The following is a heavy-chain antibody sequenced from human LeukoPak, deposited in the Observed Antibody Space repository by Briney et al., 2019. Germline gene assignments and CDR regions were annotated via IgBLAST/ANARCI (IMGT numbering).Heavy chain of an antibody. CDR1: GGTFSSYA. CDR3: AIYYYDSSGYYYGEYFQH. CDR2: VIPIYGTA. J-gene: IGHJ1*01. Sequence: SSVKVSCKASGGTFSSYAISWVRQAPGHGLDWMGGVIPIYGTANYAQKFQGRVTITTDESTSTAYMELSSLRSEDTAVYYCAIYYYDSSGYYYGEYFQHWGQGTLVTVSS. D-gene: IGHD3-22*01. V-gene: IGHV1-69*05.